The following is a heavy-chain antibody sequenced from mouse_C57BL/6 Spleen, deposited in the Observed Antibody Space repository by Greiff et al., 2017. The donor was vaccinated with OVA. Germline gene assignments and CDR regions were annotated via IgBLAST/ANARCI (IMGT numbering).Heavy chain of an antibody. V-gene: IGHV14-3*01. CDR3: ARWDSNGWGFAD. Sequence: EVQLQQSVAELVRPGASVKLSCTASGFNIPHSYMHWVPQRPEQGLEWIGRLDPANGNTKSAPKFPGKATITADTSSHTAYLQLSSLTSEDTAISDCARWDSNGWGFADWGQGTLVTVSA. CDR1: GFNIPHSY. D-gene: IGHD2-2*01. J-gene: IGHJ3*01. CDR2: LDPANGNT.